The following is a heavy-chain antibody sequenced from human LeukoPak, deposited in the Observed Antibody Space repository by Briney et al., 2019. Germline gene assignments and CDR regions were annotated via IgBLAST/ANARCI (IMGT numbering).Heavy chain of an antibody. D-gene: IGHD6-19*01. CDR1: GFTFSSYA. V-gene: IGHV3-64*01. Sequence: PGGSLRLSCAASGFTFSSYAMHWVRQAPGKGLEYVSAISSNGGSTYYANSVKGRFTIPRDNSKNTLYLQMGSLRAEDMAVYYCARGSSGWHLKDAFDIWGQGTMVTVSS. CDR2: ISSNGGST. CDR3: ARGSSGWHLKDAFDI. J-gene: IGHJ3*02.